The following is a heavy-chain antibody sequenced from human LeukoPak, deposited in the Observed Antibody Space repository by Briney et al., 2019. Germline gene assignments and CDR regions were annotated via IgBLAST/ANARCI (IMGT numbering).Heavy chain of an antibody. CDR3: ANGVRGVINWFDP. V-gene: IGHV3-23*01. CDR2: ISGSGGST. CDR1: VLTFSSYA. D-gene: IGHD3-10*01. Sequence: QSGGSLRLSCAASVLTFSSYALSWVRQAPGKGLDWVSAISGSGGSTYYADSVKGRFTISRDKSKNTLYLQMNSLRAEDTAVYYCANGVRGVINWFDPWGQGTLVTVSS. J-gene: IGHJ5*02.